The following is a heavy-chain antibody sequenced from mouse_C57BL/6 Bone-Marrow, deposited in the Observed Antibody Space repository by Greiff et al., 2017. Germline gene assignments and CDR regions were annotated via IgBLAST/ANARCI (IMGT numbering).Heavy chain of an antibody. V-gene: IGHV1-69*01. CDR3: ARNDYSAMDY. D-gene: IGHD2-12*01. Sequence: QVQLQQPGAELVMPGASVKLSCKASGYTFTSYWMHWVKQRPGQGLEWIGEIDPSASYTNYNQKFKGKSTLTVDKSSSTADMQLSSLTSEDSAVYYCARNDYSAMDYWGQGTSVTVSS. J-gene: IGHJ4*01. CDR1: GYTFTSYW. CDR2: IDPSASYT.